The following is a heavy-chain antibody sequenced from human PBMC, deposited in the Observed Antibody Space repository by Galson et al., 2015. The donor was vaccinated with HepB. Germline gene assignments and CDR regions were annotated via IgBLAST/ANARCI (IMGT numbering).Heavy chain of an antibody. V-gene: IGHV1-3*01. CDR3: ARDLRRGSSSWGPVDY. J-gene: IGHJ4*02. CDR1: GYTFASYA. CDR2: INAGNGNT. Sequence: AVKVSYKASGYTFASYAMHWVHHAQVQRREWMGWINAGNGNTKYSQKFQGRVTITRDTSASTAYMELSSLRSEDTAVYYCARDLRRGSSSWGPVDYWGQGTMVTVSS. D-gene: IGHD6-13*01.